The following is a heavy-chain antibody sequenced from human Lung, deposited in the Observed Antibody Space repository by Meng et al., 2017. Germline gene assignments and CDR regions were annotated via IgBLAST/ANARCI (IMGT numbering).Heavy chain of an antibody. J-gene: IGHJ2*01. CDR3: AREPYYYGSGSYSSYWYIDL. V-gene: IGHV4-31*03. CDR2: IYYSGST. CDR1: GGSISSGGYY. D-gene: IGHD3-10*01. Sequence: QVKRQESGPGLVTPSHTLSLTCTVSGGSISSGGYYWSWIRQHPGKGLEWIGYIYYSGSTYYNPSLKSRVTISVDTSKNQFSLKLSSVTAADTAVYYCAREPYYYGSGSYSSYWYIDLWGRGTLVTVSS.